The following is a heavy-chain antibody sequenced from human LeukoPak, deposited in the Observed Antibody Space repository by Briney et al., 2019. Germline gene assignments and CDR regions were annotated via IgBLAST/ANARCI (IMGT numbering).Heavy chain of an antibody. J-gene: IGHJ3*01. D-gene: IGHD3-16*01. CDR2: ISSSGTSI. CDR1: GFTITSYE. Sequence: PGGSLRLSCTASGFTITSYEMNWVRQAPGKGLEWVSYISSSGTSIYYAASVKGRFTMSRDNAKNSLYLQMNSLRAEDTAVYYCARLRALGTWGQGTRVSVSS. CDR3: ARLRALGT. V-gene: IGHV3-48*03.